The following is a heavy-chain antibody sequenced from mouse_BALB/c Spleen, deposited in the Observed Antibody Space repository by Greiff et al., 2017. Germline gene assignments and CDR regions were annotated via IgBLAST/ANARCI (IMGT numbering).Heavy chain of an antibody. CDR1: GFTFTAYY. Sequence: EVQRVESGGGLVQPGGSLRLSCATSGFTFTAYYMSWVRQPPGKALEWLGFIRNKANGYTTEYSASVKGRFTISRDNSQSILYLQMNTLRAEDSATDYCARGDDYEAWCAYWGQGTLVTVSA. CDR3: ARGDDYEAWCAY. CDR2: IRNKANGYTT. V-gene: IGHV7-3*02. D-gene: IGHD2-4*01. J-gene: IGHJ3*01.